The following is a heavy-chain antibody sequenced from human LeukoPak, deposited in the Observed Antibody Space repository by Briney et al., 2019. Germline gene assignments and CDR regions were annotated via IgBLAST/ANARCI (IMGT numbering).Heavy chain of an antibody. Sequence: GGSLRLSCAASGFTFSSYWMSWVRQAPGKGLEWVANIKQGGSEKYYVDSVKGRFTISRDNAKNSLYLQMNSLRAEDTAVYYCARDPDIAAAGSAFDIWGQGTMVTVSS. CDR1: GFTFSSYW. CDR2: IKQGGSEK. V-gene: IGHV3-7*03. J-gene: IGHJ3*02. CDR3: ARDPDIAAAGSAFDI. D-gene: IGHD6-13*01.